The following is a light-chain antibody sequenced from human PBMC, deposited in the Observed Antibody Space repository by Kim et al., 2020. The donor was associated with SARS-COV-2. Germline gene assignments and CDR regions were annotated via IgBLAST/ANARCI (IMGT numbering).Light chain of an antibody. V-gene: IGLV3-1*01. CDR2: QDS. CDR1: KLGDKY. CDR3: QAWDSSTAV. Sequence: SYELTQPPSVSVSPGQTASITCSGDKLGDKYACWHQQKPGQSPVLVIYQDSKRPSGIPERFSGSNSGNTATLTISGTQAMDEADYYCQAWDSSTAVFGVG. J-gene: IGLJ2*01.